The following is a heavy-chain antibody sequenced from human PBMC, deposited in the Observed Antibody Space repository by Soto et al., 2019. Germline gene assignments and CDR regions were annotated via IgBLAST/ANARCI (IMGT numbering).Heavy chain of an antibody. Sequence: SETLSLTCSVSGASISNHYWSWMRQSPGKGLEWIGLMSNTGIPTYNPSLQGRVTISPDTSNNRLSRSLSSVTAAATAVYCFGRECGFCGPRCDKNNWFDPWGQGILVTVSS. J-gene: IGHJ5*02. V-gene: IGHV4-59*11. CDR2: MSNTGIP. CDR3: GRECGFCGPRCDKNNWFDP. CDR1: GASISNHY. D-gene: IGHD2-21*01.